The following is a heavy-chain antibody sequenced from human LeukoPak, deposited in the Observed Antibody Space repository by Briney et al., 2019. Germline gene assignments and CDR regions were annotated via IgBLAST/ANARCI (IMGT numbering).Heavy chain of an antibody. Sequence: SETLSLTCAVYGGSFSGYYWSWIRQPPGKGLEWIGEINHSGSTNYNPSLKSRVTISVDTSKNQFSLKLSSVTAADTAVYYCARAYYYDSSGYYSSYYYYYGMDVWGQGTTVTVSS. CDR3: ARAYYYDSSGYYSSYYYYYGMDV. D-gene: IGHD3-22*01. V-gene: IGHV4-34*01. CDR2: INHSGST. CDR1: GGSFSGYY. J-gene: IGHJ6*02.